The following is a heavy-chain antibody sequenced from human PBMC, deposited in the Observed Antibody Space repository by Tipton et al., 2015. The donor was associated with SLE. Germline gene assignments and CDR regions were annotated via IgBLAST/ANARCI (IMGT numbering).Heavy chain of an antibody. CDR1: GFTFSSYA. CDR2: ISGSGGRA. Sequence: GSLRLSCAASGFTFSSYAMSWVRQAPGKGLEWVSAISGSGGRAYYADSVKGRFTISRDNSKNTLYLQMNSLRAEDTAVYYCARAFGVAPDSYYGMDVWGQGTAVTVSS. V-gene: IGHV3-23*01. CDR3: ARAFGVAPDSYYGMDV. J-gene: IGHJ6*02. D-gene: IGHD3-3*01.